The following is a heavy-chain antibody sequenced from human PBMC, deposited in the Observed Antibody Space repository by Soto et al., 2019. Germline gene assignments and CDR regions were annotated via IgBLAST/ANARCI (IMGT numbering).Heavy chain of an antibody. CDR2: VSIGGST. J-gene: IGHJ4*02. Sequence: DVQLLESGGGLVQPEGSLRLSCAASGFTFSSYAMGWVRQGPGKGQECVAVVSIGGSTHYADSVRGRFTISRDNSKNTLSRQMNSLTAEDTAVYFCVKRRGAGGHFDYWGQGARVTVSS. D-gene: IGHD2-15*01. CDR3: VKRRGAGGHFDY. CDR1: GFTFSSYA. V-gene: IGHV3-23*01.